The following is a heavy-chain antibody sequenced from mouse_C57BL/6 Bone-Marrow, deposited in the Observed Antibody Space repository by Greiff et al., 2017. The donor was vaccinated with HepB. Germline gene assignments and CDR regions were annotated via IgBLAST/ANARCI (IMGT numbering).Heavy chain of an antibody. CDR1: GFSLTSYG. J-gene: IGHJ3*01. CDR3: ASRSTTVVATPFAY. D-gene: IGHD1-1*01. Sequence: QVQLKESGPGLVAPSQSLSITCTVSGFSLTSYGVDWVRQSPGKGLEWLGVIWGVGSTNYNSALKSRLSISKDNSKSQVFLKMNSLQTDDTAMYYCASRSTTVVATPFAYWGQGTLVTVSA. CDR2: IWGVGST. V-gene: IGHV2-6*01.